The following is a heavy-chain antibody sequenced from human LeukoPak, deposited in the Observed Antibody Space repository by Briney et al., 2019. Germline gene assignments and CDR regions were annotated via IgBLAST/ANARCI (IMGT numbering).Heavy chain of an antibody. CDR1: GGSLSSSSYY. D-gene: IGHD3-10*01. CDR3: ARSTDYGSGSC. CDR2: IYYSGST. J-gene: IGHJ4*02. Sequence: PSETLSLTCTVSGGSLSSSSYYWGWIRQPPGKGLEWIGRIYYSGSTYYNPSLKSRVTISVDTSKNQFSLKLRSVTAADTAVYYCARSTDYGSGSCWGQGTLVTVSS. V-gene: IGHV4-39*01.